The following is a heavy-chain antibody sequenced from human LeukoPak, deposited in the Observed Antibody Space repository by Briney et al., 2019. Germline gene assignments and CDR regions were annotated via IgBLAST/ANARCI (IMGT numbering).Heavy chain of an antibody. J-gene: IGHJ5*02. CDR2: IYASGST. V-gene: IGHV4-4*07. D-gene: IGHD1-26*01. CDR3: ARDPRGIVGANHNWFDP. Sequence: SETLSLTCTVSGGSISSYYWSWIRQPAGKGLEWIGRIYASGSTNYNPSLKSRVTMSVDTSKSQFSLRLISVTAADTAVYYCARDPRGIVGANHNWFDPWGQGTLVAVSS. CDR1: GGSISSYY.